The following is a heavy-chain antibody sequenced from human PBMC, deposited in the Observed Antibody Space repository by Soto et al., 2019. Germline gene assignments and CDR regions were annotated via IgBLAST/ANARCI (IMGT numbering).Heavy chain of an antibody. D-gene: IGHD2-15*01. CDR2: IYWDGDK. Sequence: QITLKESGPTLVKPTQTLTLTCTFSGFSLSTSGVGVAWIRQPPGKSLEWLALIYWDGDKRYRPSLESRLTITKHTSKTRVHLTMTNMDSVDTATYYCAYLPCSGGSCYWFSFSGMDVWGQGTTVTVSS. CDR1: GFSLSTSGVG. J-gene: IGHJ6*02. V-gene: IGHV2-5*02. CDR3: AYLPCSGGSCYWFSFSGMDV.